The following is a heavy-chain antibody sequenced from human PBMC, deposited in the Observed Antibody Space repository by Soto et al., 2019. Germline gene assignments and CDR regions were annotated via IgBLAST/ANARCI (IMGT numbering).Heavy chain of an antibody. CDR3: VSGTTDYYYYYGMEV. Sequence: XVEVSCKASGGTFSIYAISWVRQAPGQGLEWMGGIIPIFGTANYAQKFQGRVTITADESTSTAYMELSSLRSENTAVYYCVSGTTDYYYYYGMEVWGQGTTVTVSS. CDR2: IIPIFGTA. J-gene: IGHJ6*02. D-gene: IGHD1-1*01. V-gene: IGHV1-69*01. CDR1: GGTFSIYA.